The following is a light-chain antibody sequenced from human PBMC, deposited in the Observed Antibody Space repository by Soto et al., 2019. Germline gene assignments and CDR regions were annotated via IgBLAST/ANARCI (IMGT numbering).Light chain of an antibody. CDR1: EDIRND. CDR2: AAS. CDR3: QQYGSFSPIT. Sequence: AIQRTQSPSSLSASVGDRVTITCRASEDIRNDLGWYQQKPGKAPKLLIYAASSLQSGVPSRFSGSGSGTEFTLSISRLQTDDFATYYCQQYGSFSPITFGGGTKVDIK. J-gene: IGKJ4*01. V-gene: IGKV1-6*02.